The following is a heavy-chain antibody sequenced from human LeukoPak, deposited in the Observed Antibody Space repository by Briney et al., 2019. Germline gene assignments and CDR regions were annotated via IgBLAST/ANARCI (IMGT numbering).Heavy chain of an antibody. Sequence: GGSLRLSCAASGFSLSGSAMHGVRQASGKGLEWVGHIRSKPNNYATSYAASVKGRFTISRDDSSNTAYLQMNSLRTEDTAVYYCSSSQITWGRGTLVTVSS. J-gene: IGHJ5*02. CDR2: IRSKPNNYAT. CDR3: SSSQIT. CDR1: GFSLSGSA. V-gene: IGHV3-73*01.